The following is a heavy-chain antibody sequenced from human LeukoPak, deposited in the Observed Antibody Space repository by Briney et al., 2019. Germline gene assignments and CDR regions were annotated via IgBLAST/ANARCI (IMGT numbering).Heavy chain of an antibody. CDR2: INPNSGGT. Sequence: ASVKVSCKASGYTFTGYYMHWVRQAPGQGLEWMGWINPNSGGTNYAQKFQGRVTMTRDTSISTAYMELSRLRSDDTAVYYCARGLSRYQLPKAWFDPWGQGTLVTVSS. J-gene: IGHJ5*02. V-gene: IGHV1-2*02. CDR1: GYTFTGYY. CDR3: ARGLSRYQLPKAWFDP. D-gene: IGHD2-2*01.